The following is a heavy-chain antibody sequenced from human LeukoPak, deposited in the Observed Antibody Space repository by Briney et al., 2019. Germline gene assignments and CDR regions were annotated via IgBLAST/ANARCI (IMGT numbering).Heavy chain of an antibody. J-gene: IGHJ4*02. D-gene: IGHD6-6*01. Sequence: PGGSLRLSCAASGFTVSSHYMSWVRQAPGKGLEWVAVIWYDGSKKYYGDSVKGRFTISRDNSKNTLYLQMNSLRGEDTAIYYCARDLAARHFDYWGQGTLVTVSS. V-gene: IGHV3-33*08. CDR3: ARDLAARHFDY. CDR1: GFTVSSHY. CDR2: IWYDGSKK.